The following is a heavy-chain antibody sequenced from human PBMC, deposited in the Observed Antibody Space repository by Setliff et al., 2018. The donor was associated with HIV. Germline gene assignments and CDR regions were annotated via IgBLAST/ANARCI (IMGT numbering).Heavy chain of an antibody. CDR2: MYYRGTT. Sequence: SETLSLTCTVSGGSIVSSSYYWGWIRQPPGKGLEWIGTMYYRGTTYNNPSLKSRVTFSADTSKNQFSLNLTSVTAADTAVYYCARDRGSYNFWSGLARGDNWFDPWGQGTLVTVSS. CDR1: GGSIVSSSYY. D-gene: IGHD3-3*01. J-gene: IGHJ5*02. CDR3: ARDRGSYNFWSGLARGDNWFDP. V-gene: IGHV4-39*07.